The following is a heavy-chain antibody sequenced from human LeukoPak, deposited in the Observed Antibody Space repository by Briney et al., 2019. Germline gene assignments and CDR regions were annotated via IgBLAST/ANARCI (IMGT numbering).Heavy chain of an antibody. D-gene: IGHD1/OR15-1a*01. V-gene: IGHV1-2*02. CDR2: INPTSGRT. CDR1: GYTFTDYY. Sequence: GASVKVSCKASGYTFTDYYLHWVRQAPGQGLECVGWINPTSGRTNYAQKFHDRVTLARDTSNNTPYMELTRLTSDDTAVYFCAREFRTTTWSYDAFDLWGQGTMVTVSS. CDR3: AREFRTTTWSYDAFDL. J-gene: IGHJ3*01.